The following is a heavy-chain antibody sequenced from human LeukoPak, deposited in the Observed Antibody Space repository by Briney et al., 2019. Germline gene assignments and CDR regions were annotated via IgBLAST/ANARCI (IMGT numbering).Heavy chain of an antibody. V-gene: IGHV3-30*18. D-gene: IGHD3-22*01. J-gene: IGHJ4*02. Sequence: QPGGSLRLSCAASGFTFSSYGMHWVRQAPGKGLEWVAVISYDGSNKYYADSVKGRFTISRDNSKNTLYLQMNSLRAEDTAVYYCAKDSGYDSSGYADSYFDYWGQGTLVTVSS. CDR1: GFTFSSYG. CDR3: AKDSGYDSSGYADSYFDY. CDR2: ISYDGSNK.